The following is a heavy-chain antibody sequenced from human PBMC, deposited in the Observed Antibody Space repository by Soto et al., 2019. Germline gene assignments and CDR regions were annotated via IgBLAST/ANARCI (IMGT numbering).Heavy chain of an antibody. D-gene: IGHD2-15*01. J-gene: IGHJ3*02. Sequence: GXSLRLSCAASGFTFSSYAIIWVHQAPGKGLEWVSAISGSGGSTYYADSVKGRFTISRDNSKNTLYLQMNSLRAEDTAVYYCAKGKFVVVAATNDAFDIWGQGTMVTVSS. V-gene: IGHV3-23*01. CDR3: AKGKFVVVAATNDAFDI. CDR2: ISGSGGST. CDR1: GFTFSSYA.